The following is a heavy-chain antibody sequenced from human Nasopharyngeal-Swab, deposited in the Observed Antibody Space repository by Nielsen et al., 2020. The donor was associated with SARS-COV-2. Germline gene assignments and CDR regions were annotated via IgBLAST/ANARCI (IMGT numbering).Heavy chain of an antibody. CDR3: AKDSNYYGSGVMGYFDY. D-gene: IGHD3-10*01. J-gene: IGHJ4*02. CDR2: ISYDGSNK. Sequence: GGSLRLSCAASGFTFSSYGMHWVRQAPGKGLEWVAVISYDGSNKYYADSVKGRFTISRDNSKSTLYLQMNSLRAEDTAVYYCAKDSNYYGSGVMGYFDYWGQGTLVTVSS. CDR1: GFTFSSYG. V-gene: IGHV3-30*18.